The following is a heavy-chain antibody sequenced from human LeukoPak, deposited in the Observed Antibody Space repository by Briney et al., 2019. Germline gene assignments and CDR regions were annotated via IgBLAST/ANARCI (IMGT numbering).Heavy chain of an antibody. D-gene: IGHD3-10*01. Sequence: SSSSYYWGWIRQPPGKGLEWMGIIYPGDSDTRYSPSFQGQVTISADKSISTAYLQWSSLKASDTAMYYCARQTHYYGSGSEWGQGTLVTVSS. J-gene: IGHJ4*02. CDR3: ARQTHYYGSGSE. V-gene: IGHV5-51*01. CDR2: IYPGDSDT. CDR1: SSSSYY.